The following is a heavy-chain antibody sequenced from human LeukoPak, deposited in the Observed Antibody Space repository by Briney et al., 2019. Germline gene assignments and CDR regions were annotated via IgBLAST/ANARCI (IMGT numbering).Heavy chain of an antibody. CDR1: GYSFTSYW. D-gene: IGHD3-22*01. V-gene: IGHV5-51*01. CDR3: VRGRYSGYYFYDAFVI. J-gene: IGHJ3*02. CDR2: IYPGDSDT. Sequence: GESLKISCKGSGYSFTSYWIGWVRQMPGKGLEWMGIIYPGDSDTRYSPSFQGQVTISADKSISTAYLQWSSLKASDTAMYYCVRGRYSGYYFYDAFVIWGQGTMVTVSS.